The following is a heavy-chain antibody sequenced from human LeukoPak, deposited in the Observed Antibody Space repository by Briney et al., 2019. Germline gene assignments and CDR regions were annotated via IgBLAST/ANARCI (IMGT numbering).Heavy chain of an antibody. Sequence: ASVKVSCKASGYTFTSYAMHWVRQAPGQGLEWMGWISAYNGNTNYAQKLQGRVTMTTDTSTSTAYMELRSLRSDDTAVYYCAREGYCSSTSCPQIDYWGQGTLVTVSS. J-gene: IGHJ4*02. D-gene: IGHD2-2*01. CDR3: AREGYCSSTSCPQIDY. CDR1: GYTFTSYA. CDR2: ISAYNGNT. V-gene: IGHV1-18*01.